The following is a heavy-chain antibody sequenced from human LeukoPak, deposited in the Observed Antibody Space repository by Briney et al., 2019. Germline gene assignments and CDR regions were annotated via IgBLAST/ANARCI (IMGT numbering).Heavy chain of an antibody. CDR2: IGTAGDT. CDR1: GLTFSSYD. J-gene: IGHJ4*02. D-gene: IGHD3-22*01. V-gene: IGHV3-13*01. Sequence: PGGSLILSCAASGLTFSSYDMDWVRQATGKGLEWVSAIGTAGDTYYPVSVKGRFTISRENAKNSLYLQLNSLRAGDTAVYYCARGDYYDSSGXYSFDYWGQGTLVTVSS. CDR3: ARGDYYDSSGXYSFDY.